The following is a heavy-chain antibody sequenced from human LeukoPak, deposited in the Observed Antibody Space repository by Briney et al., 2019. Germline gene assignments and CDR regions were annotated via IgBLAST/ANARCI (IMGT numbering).Heavy chain of an antibody. Sequence: GASVKVSCKASGYTFTGYYMHWVRQAPGQGLEWMGRINPNSGGTNYAQKFQGRVTMTRDTSISTAYMEPSRLRSDDTAVYYCASYSSGWYNPLDAFDIWGQGTMVTVSS. CDR3: ASYSSGWYNPLDAFDI. V-gene: IGHV1-2*06. CDR1: GYTFTGYY. CDR2: INPNSGGT. D-gene: IGHD6-19*01. J-gene: IGHJ3*02.